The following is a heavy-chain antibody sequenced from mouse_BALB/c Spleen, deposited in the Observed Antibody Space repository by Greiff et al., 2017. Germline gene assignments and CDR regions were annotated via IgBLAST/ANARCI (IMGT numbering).Heavy chain of an antibody. CDR2: ISNGGGST. D-gene: IGHD2-1*01. Sequence: EVHLVESGGGLVQPGGSLKLSCAASGFTFSSYTMSWVRQTPEKRLEWVAYISNGGGSTYYPDTVKGRFTISRDNAKNTLYLQMSSLKSEDTAMYYCARGGGNYWFADWGQGTLVTVSA. J-gene: IGHJ3*01. CDR3: ARGGGNYWFAD. V-gene: IGHV5-12-2*01. CDR1: GFTFSSYT.